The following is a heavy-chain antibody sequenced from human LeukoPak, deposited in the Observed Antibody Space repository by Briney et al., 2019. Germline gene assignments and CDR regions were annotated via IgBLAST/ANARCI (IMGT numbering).Heavy chain of an antibody. Sequence: ASVKVSCKASGGTFSSYAISWVRQAPGQGLEWMGIINPSGGSTSYAQKFQGRVTMTRDMSTSTVYMELSSLRSEDTAVYYCARDLDYYDSSGYYLPGYWGQGTLVTVSS. CDR2: INPSGGST. CDR3: ARDLDYYDSSGYYLPGY. D-gene: IGHD3-22*01. V-gene: IGHV1-46*01. CDR1: GGTFSSYA. J-gene: IGHJ4*02.